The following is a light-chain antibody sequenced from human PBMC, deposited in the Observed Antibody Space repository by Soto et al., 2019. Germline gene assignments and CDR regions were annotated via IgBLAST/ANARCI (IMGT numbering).Light chain of an antibody. J-gene: IGLJ3*02. Sequence: QSVLTQPPSASGTPGQRVTISCSGSSSNIGRNRVNWYQQIPATAPKLLIYNNNQRPSGVPDRFSGSKSGTSASLAISWLQSEDEADYYCAAWDDSLNGWVFGGGTKLTVL. CDR2: NNN. CDR3: AAWDDSLNGWV. V-gene: IGLV1-44*01. CDR1: SSNIGRNR.